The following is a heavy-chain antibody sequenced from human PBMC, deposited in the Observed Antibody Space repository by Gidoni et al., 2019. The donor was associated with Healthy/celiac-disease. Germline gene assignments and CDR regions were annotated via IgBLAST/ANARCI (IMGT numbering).Heavy chain of an antibody. CDR1: GFTFSSYS. CDR2: ISSSSSTI. J-gene: IGHJ4*02. D-gene: IGHD6-6*01. Sequence: EVQLVESGGGLVQPGASLRPSCAASGFTFSSYSMNWVRQAPGKGLEWVSYISSSSSTIYYADSVKGRFTISRDNAKNSLYLQMNSLRDEDTAVYYCARGGRYSSSSGKGYFDYWGQGTLVTVSS. CDR3: ARGGRYSSSSGKGYFDY. V-gene: IGHV3-48*02.